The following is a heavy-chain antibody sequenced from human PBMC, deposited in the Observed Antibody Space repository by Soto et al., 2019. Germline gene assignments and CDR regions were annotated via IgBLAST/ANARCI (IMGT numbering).Heavy chain of an antibody. V-gene: IGHV4-34*01. CDR3: ARGPHIVLMVYDKDY. D-gene: IGHD2-8*01. Sequence: QVQLQQWGAGLLKPSETLSLTCAVYGGSFRGYYWSWIRQPPGKGLEWIGEINHSGSTNYNPSLKSRVTRSVDTSKNQFSLKLSSVTAADPAVYYCARGPHIVLMVYDKDYWGQGTLVTGSS. CDR1: GGSFRGYY. J-gene: IGHJ4*02. CDR2: INHSGST.